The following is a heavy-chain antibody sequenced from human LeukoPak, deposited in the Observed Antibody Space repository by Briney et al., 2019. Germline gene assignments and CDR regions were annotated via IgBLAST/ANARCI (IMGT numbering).Heavy chain of an antibody. CDR2: INPNSGGT. V-gene: IGHV1-2*02. CDR3: ARGRRGWFGELYYYYYYMDV. D-gene: IGHD3-10*01. J-gene: IGHJ6*03. Sequence: ASVKVSCKASGYTFTGYYMHWVRQAPGQGLEWMGWINPNSGGTNYAQKFQGRVTMTRDTSISTAYMELSRLRSDDTAVYYCARGRRGWFGELYYYYYYMDVWGRGTTVTISS. CDR1: GYTFTGYY.